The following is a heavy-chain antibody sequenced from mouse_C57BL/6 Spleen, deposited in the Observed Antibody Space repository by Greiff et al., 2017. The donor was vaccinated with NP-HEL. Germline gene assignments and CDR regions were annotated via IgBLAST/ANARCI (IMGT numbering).Heavy chain of an antibody. CDR3: SRQYYDWFAY. Sequence: EVQGVESGGGLVKPGGSLKLSCAASGFTFSDYGMHWVRQAPEKGLEWVAYISSGSSIIYNADTVKGRFTISSHNAKHNQFLQMTSLRSEDTAMYYWSRQYYDWFAYWGQGTLVTVSA. V-gene: IGHV5-17*01. D-gene: IGHD2-4*01. J-gene: IGHJ3*01. CDR2: ISSGSSII. CDR1: GFTFSDYG.